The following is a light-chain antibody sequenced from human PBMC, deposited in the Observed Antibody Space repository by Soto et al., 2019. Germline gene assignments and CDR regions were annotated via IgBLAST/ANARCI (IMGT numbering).Light chain of an antibody. Sequence: EIVLTQSPATLSLSPGERATLSCRASQSVSNSLAWYQQKPGQAPRLLIYDASNRATGIPARFSGSGSGTDFTLTISSLEPEDFAVYYCQQRSSWPRITFGQGTRLEIK. CDR2: DAS. CDR1: QSVSNS. V-gene: IGKV3-11*01. CDR3: QQRSSWPRIT. J-gene: IGKJ5*01.